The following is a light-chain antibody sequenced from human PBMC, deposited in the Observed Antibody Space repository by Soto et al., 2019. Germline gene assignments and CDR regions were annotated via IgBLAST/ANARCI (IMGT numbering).Light chain of an antibody. V-gene: IGKV3-20*01. CDR3: QQYATSPLT. CDR2: AAS. CDR1: QIFSSTY. J-gene: IGKJ4*01. Sequence: EIGLTQSPGTLSLSPGERATLSCRASQIFSSTYLAWYQLKPGQAPRLLIYAASTRATGIPDRFSGSGSGTDFTLTISRLEPEDFAVYYCQQYATSPLTFGGGTKVEIK.